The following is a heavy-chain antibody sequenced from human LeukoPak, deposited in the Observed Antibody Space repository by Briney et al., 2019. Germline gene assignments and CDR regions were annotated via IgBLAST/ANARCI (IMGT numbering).Heavy chain of an antibody. CDR3: ARVRISSQGYYYYGMDV. Sequence: ASVKVSCKASGYTFTSYGISWVRQAPGQGLEWMGWISAYNGNTNYAQKLQGRVTMTTDTSTSTAYMELRSLRSDDTAVYYCARVRISSQGYYYYGMDVWGQGTTVTVSS. J-gene: IGHJ6*02. CDR1: GYTFTSYG. V-gene: IGHV1-18*01. D-gene: IGHD6-13*01. CDR2: ISAYNGNT.